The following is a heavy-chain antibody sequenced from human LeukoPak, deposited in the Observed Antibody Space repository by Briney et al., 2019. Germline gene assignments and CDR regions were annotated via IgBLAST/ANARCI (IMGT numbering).Heavy chain of an antibody. J-gene: IGHJ4*02. CDR1: GFTFSSYS. Sequence: GGSLRLSCAASGFTFSSYSMNWVRQAPGKGLEWVAVISYDGSNKYYADSVKGRFTISRDNSKNTLYLQMNSLRAEDTAVYYCAKELNPSIVVVPAAPGYWGQGTLVTVSS. CDR3: AKELNPSIVVVPAAPGY. V-gene: IGHV3-30*18. D-gene: IGHD2-2*01. CDR2: ISYDGSNK.